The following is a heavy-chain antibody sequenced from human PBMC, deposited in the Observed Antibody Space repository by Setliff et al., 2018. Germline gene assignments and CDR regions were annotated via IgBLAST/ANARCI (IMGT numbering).Heavy chain of an antibody. CDR1: GFRFRFYG. CDR2: VSGSLGRT. CDR3: AKCSSWHGHYPHFNY. V-gene: IGHV3-23*01. J-gene: IGHJ4*02. Sequence: GGSLRLSCAASGFRFRFYGMSWVRQAPGKGLEWVASVSGSLGRTYYADSVKGRFTISRDDSKNTLYLEMNSLRAEDTAVYYCAKCSSWHGHYPHFNYWGQGTLVTVSS. D-gene: IGHD6-13*01.